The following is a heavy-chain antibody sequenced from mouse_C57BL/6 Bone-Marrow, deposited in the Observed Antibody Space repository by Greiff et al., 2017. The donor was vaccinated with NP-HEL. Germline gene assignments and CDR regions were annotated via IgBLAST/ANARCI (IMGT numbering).Heavy chain of an antibody. CDR3: ARRTAQATLDY. Sequence: QVQLQQSGAELVRPGTSVKVSCKASGYAFTNYLIEWVKQRPGQGLEWIGVINPGSGGTNYNEKFKGKATLTADKSSSTAYMQLSILTSEDSAVYFCARRTAQATLDYWGQGTTLTVSS. CDR1: GYAFTNYL. J-gene: IGHJ2*01. V-gene: IGHV1-54*01. CDR2: INPGSGGT. D-gene: IGHD3-2*02.